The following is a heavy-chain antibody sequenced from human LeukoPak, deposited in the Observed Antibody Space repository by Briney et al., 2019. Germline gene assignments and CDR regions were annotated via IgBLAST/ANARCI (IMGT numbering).Heavy chain of an antibody. V-gene: IGHV4-34*01. CDR2: INHSGST. Sequence: PSETLSLTCAVYGGSFSGYYWSWIRQPPGKGLEWIGEINHSGSTNYNPSLKSRVTISVDTSKNQFSLKLSSVTAADTAVYYCARGPSFITTLWSGYYDYWGQGTLVTVSS. D-gene: IGHD3-3*01. J-gene: IGHJ4*02. CDR3: ARGPSFITTLWSGYYDY. CDR1: GGSFSGYY.